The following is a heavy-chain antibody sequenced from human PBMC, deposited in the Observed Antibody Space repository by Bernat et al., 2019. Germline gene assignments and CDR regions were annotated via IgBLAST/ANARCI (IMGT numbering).Heavy chain of an antibody. V-gene: IGHV3-64*01. CDR2: ILGYGGTT. CDR1: GFTFSTYP. D-gene: IGHD3-22*01. CDR3: ARDRDSGYSFAI. Sequence: EVQLVESGGGVVQPGGSLRLSCAASGFTFSTYPMHWVRQAPGEGLEYVSSILGYGGTTWYAHSVNGRFTISRDNSKNTLYLQMGSLRADDMSVYYCARDRDSGYSFAIWGQGTVVTVSS. J-gene: IGHJ3*02.